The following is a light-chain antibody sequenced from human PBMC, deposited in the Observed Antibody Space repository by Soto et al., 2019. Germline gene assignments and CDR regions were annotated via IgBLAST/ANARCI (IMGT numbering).Light chain of an antibody. V-gene: IGKV3-20*01. CDR3: QQYYNWPRT. CDR2: GAS. J-gene: IGKJ1*01. Sequence: EIVLTQSPGTLSLSPGERVTLSCRASQSVSSSNLAWYQQKPGQAPRLLIYGASSRATGIPDRFSGSGSGTDFTLTISRLEPEDFAVYYCQQYYNWPRTFGQGTKVDIK. CDR1: QSVSSSN.